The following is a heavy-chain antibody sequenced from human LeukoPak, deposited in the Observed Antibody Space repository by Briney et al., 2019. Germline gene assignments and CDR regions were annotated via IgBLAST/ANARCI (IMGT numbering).Heavy chain of an antibody. CDR3: ASRYCSSTSCSDAFDI. J-gene: IGHJ3*02. V-gene: IGHV4-59*01. CDR2: IYYSGST. CDR1: GGSISSYY. Sequence: SETLSLTCTVSGGSISSYYWSWIRQPPGKGLGWIGYIYYSGSTNYNPSLKSRVTISVDTSKNQFSLKLSSVTAADTAVYYCASRYCSSTSCSDAFDIWGQGTMVTVSS. D-gene: IGHD2-2*01.